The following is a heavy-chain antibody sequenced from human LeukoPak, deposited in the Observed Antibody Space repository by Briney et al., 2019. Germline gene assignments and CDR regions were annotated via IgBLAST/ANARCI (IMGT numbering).Heavy chain of an antibody. V-gene: IGHV3-11*01. CDR3: ARRTGYYFDY. D-gene: IGHD3/OR15-3a*01. J-gene: IGHJ4*02. CDR1: GFTFSDYY. Sequence: PGGSLKLSCAASGFTFSDYYMSWFRQAPGKGLECISYISKSGDTIYYADSVKGRFTISRDNAKDSLYVQMNSLRAEDTAVYYCARRTGYYFDYWGQGTLVTVSS. CDR2: ISKSGDTI.